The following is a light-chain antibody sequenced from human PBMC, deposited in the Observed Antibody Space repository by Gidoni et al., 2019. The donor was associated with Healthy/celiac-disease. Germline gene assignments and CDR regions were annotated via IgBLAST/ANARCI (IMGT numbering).Light chain of an antibody. CDR3: NSRDSSGNHLV. J-gene: IGLJ2*01. Sequence: SSELTQDPAVPVALGQTVRITCQGDSLRSYYASWYQQKPGQAPVLVIYGKNNRPSGIPDRFSGSSSGNTASLTITGAQAEDEADYYCNSRDSSGNHLVFGGGTELTVL. CDR1: SLRSYY. CDR2: GKN. V-gene: IGLV3-19*01.